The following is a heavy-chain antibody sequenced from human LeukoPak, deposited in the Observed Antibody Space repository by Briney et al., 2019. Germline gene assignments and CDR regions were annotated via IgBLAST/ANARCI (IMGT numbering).Heavy chain of an antibody. V-gene: IGHV3-30*04. D-gene: IGHD3-22*01. CDR2: ISYDGSDK. CDR1: GLTFSSYA. J-gene: IGHJ3*01. CDR3: ARVGGSYSIMSNAFDV. Sequence: PGGSLRLSCAASGLTFSSYAMHWVRQAPGKGLEWVAGISYDGSDKYDADSVKGRFTISRDNSKNTLYLQMNSLRAEDTAVYYCARVGGSYSIMSNAFDVWGQGTMVTVSS.